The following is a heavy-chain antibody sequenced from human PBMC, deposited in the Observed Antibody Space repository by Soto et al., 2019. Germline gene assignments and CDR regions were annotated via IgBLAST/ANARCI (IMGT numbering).Heavy chain of an antibody. D-gene: IGHD5-18*01. CDR3: AKSRIQGWTKGLYDH. CDR2: ISESGDST. J-gene: IGHJ4*02. V-gene: IGHV3-23*01. CDR1: GFTFSSYA. Sequence: EVQLLDSGGRLVQPGGSLRLSCAASGFTFSSYAMSWVRQAPGKGLELVSSISESGDSTSYAESVRARFTISRDDSKNTLYLQMNSLRAEDTAVYSCAKSRIQGWTKGLYDHWGQGTLVTVSS.